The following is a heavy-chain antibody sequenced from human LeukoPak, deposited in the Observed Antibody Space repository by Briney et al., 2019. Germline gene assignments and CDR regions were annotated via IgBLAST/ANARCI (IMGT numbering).Heavy chain of an antibody. CDR2: IYSGGST. CDR1: GFTVSSNY. CDR3: AKEATHYFDSSAYYSPAAFDI. V-gene: IGHV3-66*01. Sequence: GGSLRLSCAASGFTVSSNYMSWVRQAPGKGLEWVSVIYSGGSTYYADSVKGRFTISRDNPKNTLYLQMNSLRAEDTAVYHCAKEATHYFDSSAYYSPAAFDIWGQGTMVTVSS. J-gene: IGHJ3*02. D-gene: IGHD3-22*01.